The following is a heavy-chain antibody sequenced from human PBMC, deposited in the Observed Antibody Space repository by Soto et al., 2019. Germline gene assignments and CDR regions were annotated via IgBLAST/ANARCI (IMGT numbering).Heavy chain of an antibody. CDR3: ARGPPSWVTTGYYYGMDV. V-gene: IGHV3-72*01. CDR1: GFTFSDHY. D-gene: IGHD4-17*01. CDR2: TRNKANSYTT. J-gene: IGHJ6*02. Sequence: EVQLVESGGGLVQPGGSLRLSCAASGFTFSDHYMDWVRQAPGKGLEWVGRTRNKANSYTTEYAASVKGRFTISRDDSKNSLYLQMNSMKTEDTAVYYCARGPPSWVTTGYYYGMDVWGQGTTVTVSS.